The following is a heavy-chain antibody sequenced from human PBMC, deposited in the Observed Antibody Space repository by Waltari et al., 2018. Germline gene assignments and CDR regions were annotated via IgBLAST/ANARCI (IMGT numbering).Heavy chain of an antibody. D-gene: IGHD5-18*01. J-gene: IGHJ4*02. V-gene: IGHV4-38-2*01. CDR2: IYHSGST. Sequence: QVQLQESGPGLVKPSETLSLTCAVPGYSISSGYYWGWSRQPPGKGLEWIGSIYHSGSTYYTPSLKSRVTISVDTSKNQFSLKLSSVTAADTAVYYCARARGYSYGTFDYWGQGTLVTVSS. CDR1: GYSISSGYY. CDR3: ARARGYSYGTFDY.